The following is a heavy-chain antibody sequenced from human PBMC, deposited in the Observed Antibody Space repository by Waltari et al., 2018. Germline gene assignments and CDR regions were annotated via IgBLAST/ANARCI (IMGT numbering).Heavy chain of an antibody. CDR1: GGSISSYY. D-gene: IGHD6-13*01. Sequence: QVQLQESGPGLVKPSETLSLTCTVSGGSISSYYWSWIRQPPGKGLEWIGYIYYSGSTNYNPSSKSRVTIAVDTSKNQFSLKLSSVTAADTAVYYCAKYSSSWYGEYNWFDPWGQGTLVTVSS. J-gene: IGHJ5*02. CDR3: AKYSSSWYGEYNWFDP. V-gene: IGHV4-59*01. CDR2: IYYSGST.